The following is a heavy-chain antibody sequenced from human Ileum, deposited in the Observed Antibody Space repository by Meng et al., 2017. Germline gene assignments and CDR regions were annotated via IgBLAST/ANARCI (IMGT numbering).Heavy chain of an antibody. CDR2: ISSSNSYI. Sequence: EVRLVWSGGGLVKPGGSRRLSCAASGFTFSSYSMNWVRQAPGKGLEWVSSISSSNSYIYYADSVKGRFTISRDNAKNSLYLQMNSLRAEDTAVYYCARDGYSSSSFDYWGQGTLVTVSS. J-gene: IGHJ4*02. CDR1: GFTFSSYS. CDR3: ARDGYSSSSFDY. V-gene: IGHV3-21*01. D-gene: IGHD6-13*01.